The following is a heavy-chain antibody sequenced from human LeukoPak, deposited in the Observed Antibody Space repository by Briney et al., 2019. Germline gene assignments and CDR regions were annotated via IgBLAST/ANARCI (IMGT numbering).Heavy chain of an antibody. CDR1: GFTFSTYS. CDR2: MSTSTSHI. V-gene: IGHV3-21*04. CDR3: ARRYFDY. J-gene: IGHJ4*02. Sequence: GGSLRLSCATSGFTFSTYSMNWVRQAPGKGLEWVSSMSTSTSHIYYADSVKGRFTISRDNAKNSLYLQMNSLRAEDTAVYYCARRYFDYWGQGTLVTVSS.